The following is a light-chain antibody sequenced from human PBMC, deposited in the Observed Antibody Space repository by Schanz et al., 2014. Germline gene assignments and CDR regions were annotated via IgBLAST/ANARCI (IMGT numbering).Light chain of an antibody. CDR2: AAS. J-gene: IGKJ1*01. Sequence: DIQMTQSPSAMSASVGDRVTITCRASQGISNSLAWFQQKPGKVPKRLIYAASSLQSGVPSRFSGSGSGTDFSLTISRLEPEDFAVYYCQLYGMSPGWTFGPGTKVE. CDR1: QGISNS. V-gene: IGKV1-17*03. CDR3: QLYGMSPGWT.